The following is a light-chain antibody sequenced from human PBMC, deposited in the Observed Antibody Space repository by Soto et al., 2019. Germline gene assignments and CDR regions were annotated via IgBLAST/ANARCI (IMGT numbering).Light chain of an antibody. V-gene: IGLV2-14*01. CDR3: SSLSTTSTPIV. CDR2: EVN. J-gene: IGLJ1*01. CDR1: SSDIGLYNY. Sequence: QSALSQPASMSWSPGQSITIPCTVASSDIGLYNYVSWYQHHPWKAPKLLISEVNVRPSGLSDRFSASKAGNTASLTISGLQPEDEAYYYCSSLSTTSTPIVFGSGTKVTVL.